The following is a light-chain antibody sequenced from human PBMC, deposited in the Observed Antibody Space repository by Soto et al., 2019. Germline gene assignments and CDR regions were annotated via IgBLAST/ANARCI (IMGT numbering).Light chain of an antibody. J-gene: IGKJ1*01. CDR1: QSVRGNY. Sequence: EIVLTQSPVTLSLSPGERATLSCRASQSVRGNYLAWYQQKPGQAPRLLIFGASSRAAGIPDRFSGSGSGTDFTLAIGRLEPEDFAVYYCQQYGRSPWTFGQGTKVDIK. V-gene: IGKV3-20*01. CDR3: QQYGRSPWT. CDR2: GAS.